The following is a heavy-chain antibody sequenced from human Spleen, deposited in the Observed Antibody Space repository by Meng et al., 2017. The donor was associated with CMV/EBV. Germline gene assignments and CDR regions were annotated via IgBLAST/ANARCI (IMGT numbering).Heavy chain of an antibody. V-gene: IGHV1-69*05. J-gene: IGHJ4*02. D-gene: IGHD6-13*01. Sequence: SVKVSCKASGGTFSSYAISWVRQAPGQGLEWMGGIIPIFGTANYAQKFQGRVTITTDESTSTAYMELSSLRSEDTAVHYCARVRGYKAAAGTGGFDYWGQGTLVTVSS. CDR3: ARVRGYKAAAGTGGFDY. CDR2: IIPIFGTA. CDR1: GGTFSSYA.